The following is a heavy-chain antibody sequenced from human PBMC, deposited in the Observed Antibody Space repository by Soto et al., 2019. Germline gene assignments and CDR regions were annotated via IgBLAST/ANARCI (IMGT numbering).Heavy chain of an antibody. D-gene: IGHD3-10*01. Sequence: QVQLQQWGAGLLKPSETLSLTCAVYGGSFSGYYWSWILQPPGKGLEWIGEINHSGSTNYNPSLKSRVTISVDTSKNQFSLKLSSVTAADTAVYYCARRVRGVTIDYWGQGTLVTVSS. V-gene: IGHV4-34*01. CDR3: ARRVRGVTIDY. CDR1: GGSFSGYY. J-gene: IGHJ4*02. CDR2: INHSGST.